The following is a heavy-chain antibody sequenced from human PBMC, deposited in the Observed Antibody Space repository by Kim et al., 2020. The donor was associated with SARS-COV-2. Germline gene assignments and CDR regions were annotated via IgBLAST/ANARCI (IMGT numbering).Heavy chain of an antibody. CDR2: IYYSGST. J-gene: IGHJ5*02. CDR3: ARGVVVVAATVWFDP. CDR1: GGSISSSSYY. D-gene: IGHD2-15*01. V-gene: IGHV4-39*01. Sequence: SETLSLTCTVSGGSISSSSYYWGWIRQPPGKGLEWIGSIYYSGSTYYNPSLKSRVTISVDTSKNQFSLKLSSVTAADTAVYYSARGVVVVAATVWFDPWGQGTLVTVSS.